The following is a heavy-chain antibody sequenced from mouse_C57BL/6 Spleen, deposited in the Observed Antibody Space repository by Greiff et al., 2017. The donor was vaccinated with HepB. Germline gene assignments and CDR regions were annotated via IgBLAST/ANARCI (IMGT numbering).Heavy chain of an antibody. J-gene: IGHJ4*01. CDR2: ISSGSSTI. V-gene: IGHV5-17*01. D-gene: IGHD1-1*01. CDR3: ARDYGTPYYAMDY. Sequence: EVKLVESGGGLVKPGGSLKLSCAASGFTFSDYGMHWVRQAPEKGLEWVAYISSGSSTIYYADTVKGRFTISRDNAKNTLFLQMTSLRSEDTAMYYCARDYGTPYYAMDYWGQGTSVTVSS. CDR1: GFTFSDYG.